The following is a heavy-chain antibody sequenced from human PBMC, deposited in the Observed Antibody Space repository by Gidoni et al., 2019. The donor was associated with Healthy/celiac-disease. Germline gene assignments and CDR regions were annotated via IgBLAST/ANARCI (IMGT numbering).Heavy chain of an antibody. Sequence: EVQLVQSGAEVKKPGESLKISCKGSGYSFTSYWIGWVRQMPGKGLEWMGIIYPGDSDTRYSPSFQGQVTISADKSISTAYLQWSSLKASDTAMYYCARTITYYDILTGPNPEYYFDYWGQGTLVTVSS. J-gene: IGHJ4*02. D-gene: IGHD3-9*01. CDR3: ARTITYYDILTGPNPEYYFDY. CDR2: IYPGDSDT. V-gene: IGHV5-51*01. CDR1: GYSFTSYW.